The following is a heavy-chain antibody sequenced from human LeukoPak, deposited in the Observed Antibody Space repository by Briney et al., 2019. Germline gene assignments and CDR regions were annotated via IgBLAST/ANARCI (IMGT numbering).Heavy chain of an antibody. J-gene: IGHJ6*02. Sequence: GGSLRLSCAASGFTVSSNYMSWVGQAPGKGLEWVSVIYSGGSTYYADSVKGRFTISRDNSKNTLYLQMNNLRAEDTAVYYCARENLNGLDVWGQGTTVTVSS. CDR2: IYSGGST. CDR3: ARENLNGLDV. CDR1: GFTVSSNY. V-gene: IGHV3-53*01.